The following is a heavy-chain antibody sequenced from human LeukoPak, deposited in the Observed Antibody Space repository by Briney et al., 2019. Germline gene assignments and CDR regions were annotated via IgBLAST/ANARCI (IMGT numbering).Heavy chain of an antibody. V-gene: IGHV3-30-3*01. J-gene: IGHJ4*02. Sequence: GGSLRLSCAASGFTFSSYAMHWVRQAPGKGLEWVAVISYDGSNKYYADSVKGRFTISRDNSKNTLYLQMNSLRAEDTAVYYCARDPGVLGYPRDWGQGTLVTVSS. CDR2: ISYDGSNK. CDR1: GFTFSSYA. CDR3: ARDPGVLGYPRD. D-gene: IGHD2-8*01.